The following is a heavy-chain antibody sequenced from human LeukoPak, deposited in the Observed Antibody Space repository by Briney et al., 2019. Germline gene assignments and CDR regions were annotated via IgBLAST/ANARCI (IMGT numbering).Heavy chain of an antibody. Sequence: TPGGSLRLSCAASGFTFSSYSMNWVRQAPGKGLEWVSSISSGSSYIYYADSAKGRFTISRDNGKNSLYLQMNSLKASDTAMYYCARRGSYFDYWGQGTLVTVSS. D-gene: IGHD3-16*01. J-gene: IGHJ4*02. CDR1: GFTFSSYS. CDR2: ISSGSSYI. CDR3: ARRGSYFDY. V-gene: IGHV3-21*04.